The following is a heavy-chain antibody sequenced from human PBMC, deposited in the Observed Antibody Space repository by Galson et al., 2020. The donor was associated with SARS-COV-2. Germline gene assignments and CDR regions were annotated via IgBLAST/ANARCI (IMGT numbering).Heavy chain of an antibody. V-gene: IGHV3-11*01. J-gene: IGHJ5*02. CDR3: ARESSGSLDP. Sequence: GESLKISCAASGIIFSDAHMTWLRQDPGKGLEWISYIKNGGDTIYYADSVKGRFTMSRDNANNLLYLQMNSLRVEDTAMYYCARESSGSLDPWGQGTLVTVST. D-gene: IGHD3-10*01. CDR2: IKNGGDTI. CDR1: GIIFSDAH.